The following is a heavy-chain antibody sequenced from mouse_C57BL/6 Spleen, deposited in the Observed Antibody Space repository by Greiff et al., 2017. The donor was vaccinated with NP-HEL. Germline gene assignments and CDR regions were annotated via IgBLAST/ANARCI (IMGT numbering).Heavy chain of an antibody. CDR1: GYTFTDYN. CDR3: ARERAYGNYFDY. D-gene: IGHD2-1*01. V-gene: IGHV1-18*01. J-gene: IGHJ2*01. Sequence: EVQLQESGPELVKPGASVKIPCKASGYTFTDYNMDWVKQSHGKSLEWIGDINPNNGGTIYNQKFKGKATLTVDKSSSTAYMELRSLTSEDTAVYYCARERAYGNYFDYWGQGTTLTVSS. CDR2: INPNNGGT.